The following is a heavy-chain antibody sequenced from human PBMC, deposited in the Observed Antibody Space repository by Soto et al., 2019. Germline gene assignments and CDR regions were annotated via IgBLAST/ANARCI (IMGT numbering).Heavy chain of an antibody. Sequence: SETLSRTCPVSGGSISSCGYYWSWIRQHPGKVLEWIGYIYYSGSTYYNPSLKSRVTISGDTSKNQFSLKLSSVTAADTAGYYCARRDFMGAKSVDPWGQGTLVTVSS. CDR3: ARRDFMGAKSVDP. CDR2: IYYSGST. CDR1: GGSISSCGYY. D-gene: IGHD3-16*01. J-gene: IGHJ5*02. V-gene: IGHV4-39*01.